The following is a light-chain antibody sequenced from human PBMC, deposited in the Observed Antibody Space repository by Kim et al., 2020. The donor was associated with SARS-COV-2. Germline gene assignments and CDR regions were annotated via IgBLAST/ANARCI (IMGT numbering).Light chain of an antibody. Sequence: EIVLTQSPGTLSLSPGERATLSCRASQSVGNFLAWYQQKPGQSPRLVIYDAVNRATGIPDRFRGSGSGTDFTLTISNLDPEDFAVYYCQQRDRWPINFGGGTKVDIK. CDR1: QSVGNF. CDR3: QQRDRWPIN. V-gene: IGKV3-11*01. CDR2: DAV. J-gene: IGKJ4*01.